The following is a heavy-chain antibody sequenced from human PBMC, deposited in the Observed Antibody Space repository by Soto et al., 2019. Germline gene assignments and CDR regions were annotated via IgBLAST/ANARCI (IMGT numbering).Heavy chain of an antibody. D-gene: IGHD5-18*01. Sequence: QVQLVQSGAEVKKPGASVKVSCKASGYTFISYGINWVRQAPGQGLEWMGWISVYNGNTNYAQKFQGRVTMTTDTATSTAYMEQRILRCHDTAVYYCAKDNIVDTGYYYGMDVWGQGTTVTVS. CDR3: AKDNIVDTGYYYGMDV. J-gene: IGHJ6*02. CDR2: ISVYNGNT. CDR1: GYTFISYG. V-gene: IGHV1-18*01.